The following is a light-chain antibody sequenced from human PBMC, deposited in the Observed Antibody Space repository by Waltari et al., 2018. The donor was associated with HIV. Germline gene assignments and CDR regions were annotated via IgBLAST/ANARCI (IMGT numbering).Light chain of an antibody. Sequence: EVVMTQSPATLSASPGERVTLSCRASQSVDQKLAWYHQKPGQSPRLLIYAASSGTTSLPARFSGTGSGTEFNLTISSLQSEDFAVYYCQQYKSGPPWTFGQGTKVEIK. CDR1: QSVDQK. V-gene: IGKV3-15*01. CDR3: QQYKSGPPWT. CDR2: AAS. J-gene: IGKJ1*01.